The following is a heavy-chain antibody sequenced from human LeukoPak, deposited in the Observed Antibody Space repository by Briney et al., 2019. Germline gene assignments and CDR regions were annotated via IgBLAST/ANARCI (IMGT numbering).Heavy chain of an antibody. CDR3: AKGIISTATYFSYFDY. CDR1: GLTFSDYG. V-gene: IGHV3-23*01. Sequence: PGGSLRLSCAASGLTFSDYGMSCARQAPGKGREWLSAISASGDYTNYADSVKGRFTISRDSSKNTLYVQMNNLRVEDTAVYYCAKGIISTATYFSYFDYWGRGTLVSVSS. J-gene: IGHJ4*02. CDR2: ISASGDYT. D-gene: IGHD3-9*01.